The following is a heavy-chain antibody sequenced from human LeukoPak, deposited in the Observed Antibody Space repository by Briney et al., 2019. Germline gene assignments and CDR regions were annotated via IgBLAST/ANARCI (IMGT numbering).Heavy chain of an antibody. CDR3: ARGGDYGDLRYFDY. CDR1: GGSINNYY. V-gene: IGHV4-59*01. Sequence: SETLSLTCTVSGGSINNYYWSWIRQPPGKGLEWVGYIYYRGSTNYNPSLKSRVTFSVDTSKNQFSLKLNSVTAADTAVYYCARGGDYGDLRYFDYWGQGTLVTVSS. J-gene: IGHJ4*02. CDR2: IYYRGST. D-gene: IGHD4-17*01.